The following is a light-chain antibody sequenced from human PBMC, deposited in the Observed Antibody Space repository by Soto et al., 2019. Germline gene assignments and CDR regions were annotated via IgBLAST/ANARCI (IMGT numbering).Light chain of an antibody. CDR2: KTS. J-gene: IGKJ1*01. V-gene: IGKV1-5*03. CDR1: QSINSW. Sequence: DIQMTQSPSTLSAFVGDRVTITCRASQSINSWLAWYQQKPGKAPKLLIYKTSSLGSGVPSRFSGSGSGTEVTTSISLLQPDDFATYYCQKYNDYWTFGQGTKVEIK. CDR3: QKYNDYWT.